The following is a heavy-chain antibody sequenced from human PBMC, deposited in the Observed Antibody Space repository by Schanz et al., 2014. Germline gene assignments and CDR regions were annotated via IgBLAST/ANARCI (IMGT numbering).Heavy chain of an antibody. CDR3: ARGGRIDC. Sequence: EVQLVESGGGLVQPGGSLRLSCAASGFIFSNSWMSWVRQAPGKGLEWVANIKQDGSERYYVDSVKGRFTISRDNAKTSLYLQMNSLTAEDAAVYYCARGGRIDCWGQGTLVTVSS. J-gene: IGHJ4*02. V-gene: IGHV3-7*01. CDR2: IKQDGSER. D-gene: IGHD3-3*01. CDR1: GFIFSNSW.